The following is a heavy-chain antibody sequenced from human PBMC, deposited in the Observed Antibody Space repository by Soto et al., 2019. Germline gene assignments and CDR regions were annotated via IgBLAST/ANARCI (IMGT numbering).Heavy chain of an antibody. CDR2: IHYSGRT. V-gene: IGHV4-31*11. CDR3: ARYYFDSSGYSNWFDP. CDR1: GGSITSGAYY. J-gene: IGHJ5*02. D-gene: IGHD3-22*01. Sequence: LSLTCAVSGGSITSGAYYWTWIRQHPGKGLEWIAYIHYSGRTYYNPSLKSRVTISVDTSNNQFSLKLSSVTAADTAVYYCARYYFDSSGYSNWFDPWGQGTLVTVSS.